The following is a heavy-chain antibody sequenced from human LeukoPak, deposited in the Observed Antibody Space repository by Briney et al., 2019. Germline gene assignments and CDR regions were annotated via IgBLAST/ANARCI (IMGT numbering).Heavy chain of an antibody. J-gene: IGHJ4*02. CDR2: ISYDGSDK. V-gene: IGHV3-30*03. CDR1: GFTFSGFA. Sequence: GGSLGLSCAASGFTFSGFAIHWVRQAPGKGLEWVAAISYDGSDKDYVDSVKGRFTISRDNSKNKLSLQMNSLRVEDTAVYYCAGRVGRPGPLDYWGQGTLVTVS. D-gene: IGHD1-26*01. CDR3: AGRVGRPGPLDY.